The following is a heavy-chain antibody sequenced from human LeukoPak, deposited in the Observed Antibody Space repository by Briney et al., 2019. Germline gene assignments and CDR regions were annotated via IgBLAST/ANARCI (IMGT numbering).Heavy chain of an antibody. D-gene: IGHD6-6*01. V-gene: IGHV3-7*01. CDR2: IKQDGSEK. CDR3: ARVSGTKRSSSSFDY. Sequence: GGSLTLSCAASGFTFSSYWMSWVRQAPGKGLEWVANIKQDGSEKYYVDSVKGRFTISRDNAKNSLYLQMNSLRAEDTAVYYCARVSGTKRSSSSFDYWGQGTLVTVSS. CDR1: GFTFSSYW. J-gene: IGHJ4*02.